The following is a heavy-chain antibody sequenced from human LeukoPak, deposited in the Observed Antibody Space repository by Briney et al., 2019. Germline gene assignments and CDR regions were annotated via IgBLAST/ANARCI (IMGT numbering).Heavy chain of an antibody. CDR1: GFTFSSYG. V-gene: IGHV3-30*02. D-gene: IGHD1-26*01. Sequence: GGSLRLSCAASGFTFSSYGMHWVRQAPGKGLEWVAFIRYDGSSKYYADSVKGRFTISRDNSKNTLYLQMNSLRAEDTAVYYCAKQRKEWELPVEELIYWGQGTLVTVSS. CDR3: AKQRKEWELPVEELIY. J-gene: IGHJ4*02. CDR2: IRYDGSSK.